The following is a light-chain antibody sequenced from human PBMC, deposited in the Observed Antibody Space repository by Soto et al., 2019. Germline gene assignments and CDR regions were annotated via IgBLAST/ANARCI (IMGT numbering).Light chain of an antibody. Sequence: DIQMTQSPSSLSASVGDSVTITCRASQSITIYLNWYQQKPGEAPNLLIFGASTLQSGVPSRFSGSGSGTDFTLTISSLQPEDFATYYCQQSYSTLWTVGQGTKVDIK. CDR3: QQSYSTLWT. CDR1: QSITIY. CDR2: GAS. J-gene: IGKJ1*01. V-gene: IGKV1-39*01.